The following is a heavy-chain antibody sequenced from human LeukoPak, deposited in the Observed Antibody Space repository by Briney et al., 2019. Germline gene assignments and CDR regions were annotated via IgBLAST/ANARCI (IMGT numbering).Heavy chain of an antibody. D-gene: IGHD3-3*01. CDR2: IKQDGSEK. Sequence: GGSLRLSCAASGFTFSSYSMNWVRQAPGKGLEWVANIKQDGSEKYYVDSVKGRFTISRDNAKNSLYLQMNSLRAEDTAVYYCARGEPAYYDFWSGYSLVDYYYYGMDVWGQGTTVTVSS. CDR1: GFTFSSYS. J-gene: IGHJ6*02. CDR3: ARGEPAYYDFWSGYSLVDYYYYGMDV. V-gene: IGHV3-7*01.